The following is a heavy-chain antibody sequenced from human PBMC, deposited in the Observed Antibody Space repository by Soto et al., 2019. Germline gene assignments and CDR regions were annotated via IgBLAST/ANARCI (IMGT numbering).Heavy chain of an antibody. Sequence: SETLSLTCSVSGGSINSVYYYWSWFRQPPGKGLEWIGYIYHSGSTYFIYHSGNTYYNPSLESRVTISVDTSKSQFSLKLSSVTAADTAVYFCARRKPDDSSGYHNYFDYWGQGIRVTVSS. D-gene: IGHD3-22*01. CDR1: GGSINSVYYY. CDR3: ARRKPDDSSGYHNYFDY. V-gene: IGHV4-30-4*01. CDR2: IYHSGSTYFIYHSGNT. J-gene: IGHJ4*02.